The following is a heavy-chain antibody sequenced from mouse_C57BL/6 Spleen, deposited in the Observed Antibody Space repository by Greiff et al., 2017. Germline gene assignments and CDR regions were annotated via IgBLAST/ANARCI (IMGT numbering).Heavy chain of an antibody. CDR3: ARESLGGCYARDY. V-gene: IGHV3-6*01. J-gene: IGHJ4*01. D-gene: IGHD6-1*01. Sequence: EVKLVESGPGLVKPSQSLSLTCSVTGYSITSGYYWNWIRQFPGNKLEWMGYISYDGSNNYNPSLQNRISITRDTSKNQFFLKLNSVTTEDTATYYCARESLGGCYARDYWGQGTSVTVSS. CDR1: GYSITSGYY. CDR2: ISYDGSN.